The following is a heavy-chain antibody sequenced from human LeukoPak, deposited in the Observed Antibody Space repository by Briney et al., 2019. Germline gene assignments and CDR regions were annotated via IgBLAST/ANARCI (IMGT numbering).Heavy chain of an antibody. CDR1: GFIFSRDS. V-gene: IGHV3-48*01. J-gene: IGHJ4*02. CDR2: INGGGSPI. D-gene: IGHD6-13*01. CDR3: VRASGDAAGPTPLDY. Sequence: GGSLRLSCAASGFIFSRDSMNWVRQAPGKGLEWVSYINGGGSPILYADSVRGRFTISRDNAKNSLYLQMNSLRAEDTAVYYCVRASGDAAGPTPLDYWGQGTLVTVSS.